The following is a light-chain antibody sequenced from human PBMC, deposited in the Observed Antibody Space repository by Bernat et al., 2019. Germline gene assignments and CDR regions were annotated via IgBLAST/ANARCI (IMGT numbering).Light chain of an antibody. V-gene: IGKV1-9*01. J-gene: IGKJ5*01. CDR3: QQLNSYPIA. CDR1: QVIGTY. CDR2: GAS. Sequence: DIQLTQSPPFLSASGGDRVTITCRASQVIGTYLAWYQQKPGKAPNLLIYGASTLQTGVPSRFSGSGSGTKFTLTISSLRPEDFATYHCQQLNSYPIAFGQGTRLEIK.